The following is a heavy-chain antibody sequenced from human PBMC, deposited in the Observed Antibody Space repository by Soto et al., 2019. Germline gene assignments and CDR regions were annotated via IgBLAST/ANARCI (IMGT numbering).Heavy chain of an antibody. D-gene: IGHD3-22*01. J-gene: IGHJ4*02. Sequence: EVQLLQSGGGLVPPGGSLRLSCVASGFTFRRYSMSWVRQAPGNGLEWVSGISGSGESTFYADSVKGRFTISRYKSMNTLYLQMNSLRAEDTAVYYCAKGWDYYDSCGYFDYWGQGTLVTVSS. V-gene: IGHV3-23*01. CDR3: AKGWDYYDSCGYFDY. CDR2: ISGSGEST. CDR1: GFTFRRYS.